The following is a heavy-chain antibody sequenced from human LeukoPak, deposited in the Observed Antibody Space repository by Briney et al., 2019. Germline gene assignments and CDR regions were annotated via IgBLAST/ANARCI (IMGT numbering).Heavy chain of an antibody. CDR2: INPSGGST. CDR1: GYTFTSYY. Sequence: ASVKVSCKASGYTFTSYYMHWVRQAPGQGLEWMGIINPSGGSTSYAQKFQGRVTMTRDTSTSTVYMELSSLRSEDTAVYYCAKVEFGEGFPDYWGQGTLVTVSS. J-gene: IGHJ4*02. D-gene: IGHD3-10*01. V-gene: IGHV1-46*01. CDR3: AKVEFGEGFPDY.